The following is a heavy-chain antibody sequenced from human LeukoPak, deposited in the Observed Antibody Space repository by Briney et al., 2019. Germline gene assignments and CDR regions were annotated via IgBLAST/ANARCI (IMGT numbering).Heavy chain of an antibody. CDR1: GFSFSSSW. CDR2: INSDGSST. J-gene: IGHJ4*02. CDR3: ARAAFGGLDY. Sequence: GGSLRLSCAASGFSFSSSWMHWVRQAPGKGLVWVSRINSDGSSTDYADSVKGRFTISRDNAKNTLFLQMNSLRAEDTAVYYCARAAFGGLDYCGQGTLVTVSS. D-gene: IGHD3-3*01. V-gene: IGHV3-74*01.